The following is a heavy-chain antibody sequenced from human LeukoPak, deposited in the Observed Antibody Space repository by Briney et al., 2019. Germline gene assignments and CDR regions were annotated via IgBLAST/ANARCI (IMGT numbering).Heavy chain of an antibody. D-gene: IGHD1-26*01. Sequence: SSETLSLTCTVSGGSISSGGYYWSWIRQHPGKGLEWIGYIYYSGSTYYNPSLKSRVTISVDTSKNQFSLKLSSVTAADTAVYYCARDYSGSSLMGVDAFDIWGQGTMVTVSS. CDR1: GGSISSGGYY. CDR2: IYYSGST. J-gene: IGHJ3*02. CDR3: ARDYSGSSLMGVDAFDI. V-gene: IGHV4-31*03.